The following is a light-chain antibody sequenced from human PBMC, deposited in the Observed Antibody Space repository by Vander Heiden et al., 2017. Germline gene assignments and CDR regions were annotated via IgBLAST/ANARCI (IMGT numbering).Light chain of an antibody. V-gene: IGKV2-30*02. CDR1: QSLVHSNGNTF. J-gene: IGKJ4*01. CDR2: EVS. CDR3: MQGTHWPLT. Sequence: DVVMTQPPLSLPVTLGQPASISCRSSQSLVHSNGNTFLSWFQQRPGQSPRRLIHEVSNRDSGVPDRFSGSGSGTDFTLKISRVEAEDVGVYYCMQGTHWPLTFGGGTKVEIK.